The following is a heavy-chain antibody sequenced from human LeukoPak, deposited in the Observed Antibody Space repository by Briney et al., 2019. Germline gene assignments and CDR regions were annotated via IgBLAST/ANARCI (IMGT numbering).Heavy chain of an antibody. CDR2: ISVSGGST. CDR1: GFIVSTTY. V-gene: IGHV3-23*01. D-gene: IGHD1-26*01. CDR3: TKVVGNYFDY. J-gene: IGHJ4*02. Sequence: PGGSLRPSCPASGFIVSTTYMGWVRQASGKGLEWCSAISVSGGSTYYADSVKDRYTISRDNSKSTLYLQRNSLSAEDTAIYYCTKVVGNYFDYWGQGTLVTVSS.